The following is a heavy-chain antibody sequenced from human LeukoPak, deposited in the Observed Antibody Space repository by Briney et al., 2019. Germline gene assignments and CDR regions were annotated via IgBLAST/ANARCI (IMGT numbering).Heavy chain of an antibody. Sequence: PSETLSLTCTVSGGYISSYYWSWIRQPPGKGLEWIGYIYYSGSTNYNPSLKSRVTISVDTSKNQFSLKLSSVTAADTAVYYCARVDSSWYEDYWGQGTLVTVSS. CDR1: GGYISSYY. CDR3: ARVDSSWYEDY. CDR2: IYYSGST. V-gene: IGHV4-59*01. J-gene: IGHJ4*02. D-gene: IGHD6-13*01.